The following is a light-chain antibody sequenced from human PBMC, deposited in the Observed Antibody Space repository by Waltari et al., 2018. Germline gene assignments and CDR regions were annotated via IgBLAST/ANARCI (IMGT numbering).Light chain of an antibody. V-gene: IGKV3D-15*01. CDR1: QSLSIL. J-gene: IGKJ1*01. CDR2: GTS. CDR3: QKYDYWPWT. Sequence: RHRQSLSILFAFYEMKPGQPPRVLIFGTSTRATVVPARFSGRGSGIAFCLTISSHKPEDFDTYYCQKYDYWPWTFGQGTRVEAK.